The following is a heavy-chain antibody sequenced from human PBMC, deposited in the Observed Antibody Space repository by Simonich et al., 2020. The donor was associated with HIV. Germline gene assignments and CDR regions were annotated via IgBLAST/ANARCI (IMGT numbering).Heavy chain of an antibody. V-gene: IGHV7-4-1*02. CDR3: ARDGRYYGMDV. J-gene: IGHJ6*02. CDR2: IKTNTGNP. Sequence: QVQLVQSGAEVKKPGASVKVSCKASGYTFTTYTMNWVRQAPGQGLERMGWIKTNTGNPTYAQGFTGRFVFSLDTSVSTSYLQISSLKAEDTAVYYCARDGRYYGMDVWGQGTTVTVSS. CDR1: GYTFTTYT.